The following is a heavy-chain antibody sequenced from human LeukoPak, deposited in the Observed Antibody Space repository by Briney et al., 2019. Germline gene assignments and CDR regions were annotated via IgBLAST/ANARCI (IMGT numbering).Heavy chain of an antibody. Sequence: SETLSLTCNVSGVSVSSGSYYWSWIRQPPGKGLEWIGYIYYSGSTNYNPSLKSRVTISVDTSKNQFSLKLSSVTAADTAVYYCARVGNTAMVDYWGQGTLVTVSS. CDR3: ARVGNTAMVDY. V-gene: IGHV4-61*01. J-gene: IGHJ4*02. D-gene: IGHD5-18*01. CDR1: GVSVSSGSYY. CDR2: IYYSGST.